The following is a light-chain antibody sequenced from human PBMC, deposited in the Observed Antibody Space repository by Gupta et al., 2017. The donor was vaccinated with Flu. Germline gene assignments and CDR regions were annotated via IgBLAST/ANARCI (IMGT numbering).Light chain of an antibody. J-gene: IGKJ1*01. CDR1: QSISSL. Sequence: DIQLTQSPSTLSASVGDRVTITCRASQSISSLLAWYQQKPGKAPKLLIYKASTLERGVPPRFRGSGSWTEFTLTISCLQPDDFATYYFQQYNTYSAGTFGQGTKVEIK. V-gene: IGKV1-5*03. CDR2: KAS. CDR3: QQYNTYSAGT.